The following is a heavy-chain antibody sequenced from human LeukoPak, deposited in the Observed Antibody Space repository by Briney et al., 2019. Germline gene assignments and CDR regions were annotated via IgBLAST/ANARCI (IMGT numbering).Heavy chain of an antibody. J-gene: IGHJ4*02. CDR3: VWDAGTGFDY. CDR1: GGSISSSSYY. CDR2: IYYSGST. D-gene: IGHD1-14*01. V-gene: IGHV4-39*01. Sequence: PSETLSLTCTVSGGSISSSSYYWGWIRQPPGKGLEWIGSIYYSGSTYYNPSLKSRVTISVDTSKNQFSLKLSSVTAADTAVYYCVWDAGTGFDYWGQGTLVTVSS.